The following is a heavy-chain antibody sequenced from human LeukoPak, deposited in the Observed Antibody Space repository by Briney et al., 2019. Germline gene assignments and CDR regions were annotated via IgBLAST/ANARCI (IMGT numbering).Heavy chain of an antibody. D-gene: IGHD5-18*01. J-gene: IGHJ4*02. CDR3: ARAWGFGGYSLYYFDY. Sequence: GSVKVSCKASGYTFTSYGISWVRQAPGQGLEWMGWISAYNGNTNYAQKLQGRVTMTTDTSTSTAYMELRSLRSDDTAVYYCARAWGFGGYSLYYFDYWGQGALVTVSS. V-gene: IGHV1-18*01. CDR1: GYTFTSYG. CDR2: ISAYNGNT.